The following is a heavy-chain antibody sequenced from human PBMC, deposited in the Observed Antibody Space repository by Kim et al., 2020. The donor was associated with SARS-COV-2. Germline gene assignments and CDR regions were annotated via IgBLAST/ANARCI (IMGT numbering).Heavy chain of an antibody. J-gene: IGHJ2*01. D-gene: IGHD2-21*02. Sequence: SETLSLTCTVSGGSISSYYWSWIRQPPGKGLEWIGYIYYSGSTNYNPSLKSRVTISVDTSKNQFSLKLSSVTAADTAVYYCARRTVVTPEWYFDLWGRGT. V-gene: IGHV4-59*08. CDR1: GGSISSYY. CDR2: IYYSGST. CDR3: ARRTVVTPEWYFDL.